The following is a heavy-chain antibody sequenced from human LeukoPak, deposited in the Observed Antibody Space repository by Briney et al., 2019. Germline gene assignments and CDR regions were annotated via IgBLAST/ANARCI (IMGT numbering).Heavy chain of an antibody. V-gene: IGHV5-51*01. D-gene: IGHD1-26*01. CDR2: IYPVDSDT. CDR1: GYIFTIYW. CDR3: AREVPGIVGAFDY. J-gene: IGHJ4*02. Sequence: GESLKISCKGSGYIFTIYWIAWVRQMPGKGLEWMGIIYPVDSDTRYSPSFQGQVTISVDKSISTAYLQWSSLKASDTAMYYCAREVPGIVGAFDYWGQGTLVTVSS.